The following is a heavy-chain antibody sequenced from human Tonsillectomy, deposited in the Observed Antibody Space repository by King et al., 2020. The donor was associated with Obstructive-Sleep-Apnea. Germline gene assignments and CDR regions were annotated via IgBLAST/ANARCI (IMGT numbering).Heavy chain of an antibody. CDR2: ISYGCIKQ. CDR3: AGGGGSGSMGGY. J-gene: IGHJ4*02. Sequence: QLVQSGEDVVQPGRSPRLSYAAAGSTYSSYAMHWVSQASVKGLEWLAGISYGCIKQDYADSVKGRFTISRYNPKNTLYLQMNSLRAADTAVYYCAGGGGSGSMGGYWGQGTLVTVSS. V-gene: IGHV3-30-3*01. CDR1: GSTYSSYA. D-gene: IGHD3-10*01.